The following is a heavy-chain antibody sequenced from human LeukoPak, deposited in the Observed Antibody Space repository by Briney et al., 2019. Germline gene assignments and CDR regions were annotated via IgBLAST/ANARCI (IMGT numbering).Heavy chain of an antibody. V-gene: IGHV3-33*08. CDR1: GFIISDYA. CDR3: ARDLSWFGEFDY. CDR2: IWYDGSNK. Sequence: GGSLRLSCSASGFIISDYAMHWVRQAPGKGLEWVAVIWYDGSNKYYADSVKGRFTISRDNSKNTLYLQMNSLRAEDTAVYYCARDLSWFGEFDYWGQGTLVTVSS. D-gene: IGHD3-10*01. J-gene: IGHJ4*02.